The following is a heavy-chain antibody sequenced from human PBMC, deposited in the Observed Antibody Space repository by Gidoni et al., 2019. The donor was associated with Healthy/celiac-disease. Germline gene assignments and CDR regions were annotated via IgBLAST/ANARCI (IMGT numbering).Heavy chain of an antibody. Sequence: EVQLVESGGGLIQPGGSLRLSCAASGFTVSSNYMRWVRQAPGKGLEWVSVSYSGCSTYYADSVKGRFTSSRDNSKNTLYLQMNSRRAEDTAVYYCARVYYYDSSGYYPDYWGQGTLVTVSS. CDR3: ARVYYYDSSGYYPDY. CDR2: SYSGCST. J-gene: IGHJ4*02. D-gene: IGHD3-22*01. CDR1: GFTVSSNY. V-gene: IGHV3-53*01.